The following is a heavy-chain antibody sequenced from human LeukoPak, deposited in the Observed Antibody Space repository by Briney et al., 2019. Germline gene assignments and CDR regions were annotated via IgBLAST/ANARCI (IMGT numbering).Heavy chain of an antibody. J-gene: IGHJ6*02. Sequence: PGGSLRLSCAASGFTFSSYSMNWVRQAPGKGLEWVSSISSSSSYIYYADSVKGRFTISRDNAKNSLYLQMNSLRAEDTAVYYCARDRVQRSSSRYGMDVWGQGTTVTVSS. CDR2: ISSSSSYI. D-gene: IGHD3-10*01. CDR3: ARDRVQRSSSRYGMDV. V-gene: IGHV3-21*01. CDR1: GFTFSSYS.